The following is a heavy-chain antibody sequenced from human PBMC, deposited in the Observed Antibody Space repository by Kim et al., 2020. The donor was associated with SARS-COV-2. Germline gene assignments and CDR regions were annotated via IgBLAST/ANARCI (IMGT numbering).Heavy chain of an antibody. J-gene: IGHJ4*02. V-gene: IGHV3-48*03. Sequence: YHADSLKGRFTVSRDNAKNLLYLQMKSLTAEDAAVYYCARRVGARDVFLDYWGQGTLVTVS. D-gene: IGHD6-6*01. CDR3: ARRVGARDVFLDY.